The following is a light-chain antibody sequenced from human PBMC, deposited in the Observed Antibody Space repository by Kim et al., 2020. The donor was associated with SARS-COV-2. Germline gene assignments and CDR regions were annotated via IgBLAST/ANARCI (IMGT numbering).Light chain of an antibody. J-gene: IGKJ4*01. V-gene: IGKV3-20*01. CDR1: QSVSSLY. Sequence: PGEGATLSCWASQSVSSLYLAWYQHKPGQSPRLLIYGTSSRATGIPDRFSGSGSGTDFTLTISRLEPEDSAVYYCQQYDSSPPGLTFGGGTK. CDR2: GTS. CDR3: QQYDSSPPGLT.